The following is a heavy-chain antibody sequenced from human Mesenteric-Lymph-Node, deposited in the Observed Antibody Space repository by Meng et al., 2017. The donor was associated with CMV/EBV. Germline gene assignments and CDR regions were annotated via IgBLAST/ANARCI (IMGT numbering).Heavy chain of an antibody. CDR2: ILFDGSNK. CDR3: VREGTAAAIGYYYFHY. CDR1: GFDFNDYT. D-gene: IGHD2-2*01. V-gene: IGHV3-30*04. Sequence: GGSLRLSCAASGFDFNDYTMHWVRQAPGKGLEWVALILFDGSNKYYADSVKGRFTISRDNSRNTLYLQMNSLRPEDTAVYYCVREGTAAAIGYYYFHYWGQGTLVTVSS. J-gene: IGHJ4*02.